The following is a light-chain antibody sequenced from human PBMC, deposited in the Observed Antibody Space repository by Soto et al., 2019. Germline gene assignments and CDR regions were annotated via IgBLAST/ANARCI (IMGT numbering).Light chain of an antibody. Sequence: QSALTQPASVSGSPGQSITMSCTGTSNDVGGYNYVSWYQQHPGKAPKLIISEVSNRPSGVSLRFSGSKSGNTASLTISGLQAEDEADYYCSSYTSRSTLFVFGTGTKGTVL. V-gene: IGLV2-14*01. CDR2: EVS. CDR1: SNDVGGYNY. CDR3: SSYTSRSTLFV. J-gene: IGLJ1*01.